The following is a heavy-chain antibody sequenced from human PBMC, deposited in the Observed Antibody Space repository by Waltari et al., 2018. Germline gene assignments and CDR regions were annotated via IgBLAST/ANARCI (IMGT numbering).Heavy chain of an antibody. Sequence: EVQLVESGGGLVQPGGSLSLSCVSSGFAFTRYSMNWVRQAPGKGQEWVSYISSSSSTIYNEDSVKGRFTISRDNAKNSLYLQMNSLRAEDTAVYYCGRRGRHGYVDYWGQGTLVTVSS. D-gene: IGHD3-16*01. CDR3: GRRGRHGYVDY. J-gene: IGHJ4*02. CDR1: GFAFTRYS. V-gene: IGHV3-48*01. CDR2: ISSSSSTI.